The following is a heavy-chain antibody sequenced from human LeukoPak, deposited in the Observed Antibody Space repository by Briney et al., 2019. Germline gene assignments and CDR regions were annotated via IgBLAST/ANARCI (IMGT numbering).Heavy chain of an antibody. J-gene: IGHJ4*02. CDR2: TSGSGGST. V-gene: IGHV3-23*01. CDR1: GFTFSSYA. Sequence: GGSLRLSCAASGFTFSSYAMSWVRQAPGKGLEWVSGTSGSGGSTYYADSVKGRFTISRDNSKNTLYLQMNSLRAEDTAVYYCAKRTGGYSTPDYWGQGTLVTVSS. CDR3: AKRTGGYSTPDY. D-gene: IGHD3-3*01.